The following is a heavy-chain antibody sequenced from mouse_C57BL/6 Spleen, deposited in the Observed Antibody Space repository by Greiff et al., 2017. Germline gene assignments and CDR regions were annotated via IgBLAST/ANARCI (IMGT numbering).Heavy chain of an antibody. CDR1: GYSITSDY. D-gene: IGHD2-2*01. V-gene: IGHV3-8*01. Sequence: EVQLQESGPGLAKPSQTLSLTCSVTGYSITSDYWNWIRKFPGNKLEYMGYIGYSGSTYYNPSLKSRISITRDTAKTQYYLQSTSVTTEDTAANDGESSPNGYDYLDYWGQGTTLTVSS. CDR3: ESSPNGYDYLDY. J-gene: IGHJ2*01. CDR2: IGYSGST.